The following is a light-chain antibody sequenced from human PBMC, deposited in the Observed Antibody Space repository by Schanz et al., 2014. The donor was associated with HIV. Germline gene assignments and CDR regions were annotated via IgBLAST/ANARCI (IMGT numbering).Light chain of an antibody. CDR2: SND. CDR3: AAWDDSLSGWV. CDR1: SSDIGSNT. Sequence: QSVLTQPPSVSAAPGQRVTISCSGSSSDIGSNTVNWYQQLPGTAPKLLIYSNDQRPSGVPARFSGSKSGTSASLAISGLRSEDEADYYCAAWDDSLSGWVFGGGTKLTVL. J-gene: IGLJ3*02. V-gene: IGLV1-44*01.